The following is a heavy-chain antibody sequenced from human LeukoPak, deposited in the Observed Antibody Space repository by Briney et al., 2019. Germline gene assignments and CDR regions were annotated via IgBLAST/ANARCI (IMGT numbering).Heavy chain of an antibody. CDR2: ISGSGGST. Sequence: GGSLRLSCAASGFTFSSYAMSWVRQAPGKGLEWASAISGSGGSTYYADSVKGRFTISRDNSKNTLYLQMNSPRAEDTAVYYCAKDSTVSGSYYGMDIWGQGTTVTVSS. CDR1: GFTFSSYA. V-gene: IGHV3-23*01. D-gene: IGHD3-22*01. CDR3: AKDSTVSGSYYGMDI. J-gene: IGHJ6*02.